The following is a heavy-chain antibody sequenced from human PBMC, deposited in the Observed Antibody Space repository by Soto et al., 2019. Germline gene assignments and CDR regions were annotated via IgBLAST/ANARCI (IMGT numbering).Heavy chain of an antibody. CDR3: AAMVNPEGYYGMDV. V-gene: IGHV3-30*04. CDR2: ISNDGSIK. CDR1: GFTFSTHT. D-gene: IGHD5-18*01. Sequence: QVQLVESGGGVVQPGRSLRLSCAASGFTFSTHTMHWVRQAPGKGLEWVAVISNDGSIKYYADSVAGRLTISRDNSKNTLYLQMNSLRAEDTAVYYCAAMVNPEGYYGMDVWGQGTTVTVSS. J-gene: IGHJ6*02.